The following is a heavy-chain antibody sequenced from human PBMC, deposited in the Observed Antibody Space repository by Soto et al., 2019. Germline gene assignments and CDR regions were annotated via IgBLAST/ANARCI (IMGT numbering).Heavy chain of an antibody. CDR3: ARVSGDYGDYLLSYYYYGMDV. J-gene: IGHJ6*02. CDR1: GFTFSSYG. Sequence: PVGSLRLSFATSGFTFSSYGMHWVRQAPGKGLEWVAVIWYDGSNKYYADSVKGRFTISRDNSKNTLYLQMNSLRAEDTAVYYCARVSGDYGDYLLSYYYYGMDVWGQGT. CDR2: IWYDGSNK. D-gene: IGHD4-17*01. V-gene: IGHV3-33*01.